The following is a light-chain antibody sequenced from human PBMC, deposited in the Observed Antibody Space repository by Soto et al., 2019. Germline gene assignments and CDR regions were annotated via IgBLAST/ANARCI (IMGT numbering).Light chain of an antibody. CDR1: QSVSSY. Sequence: EILWTQSPATLSLSPGSRSTPSCMAIQSVSSYLAWYQQKPGQAHRLLIYDAYSRATGIPARFSGRGSGTDFTLTIRSLESEDFAVYYCQQRNDWPQITFGPWPRLEIK. J-gene: IGKJ5*01. CDR2: DAY. CDR3: QQRNDWPQIT. V-gene: IGKV3-11*01.